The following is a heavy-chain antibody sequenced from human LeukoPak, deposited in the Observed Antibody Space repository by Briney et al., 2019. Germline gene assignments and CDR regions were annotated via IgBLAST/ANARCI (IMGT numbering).Heavy chain of an antibody. V-gene: IGHV3-21*01. CDR3: ARDRYSSSVPRPMDV. J-gene: IGHJ6*03. CDR1: GFTFSSYS. D-gene: IGHD6-6*01. Sequence: EGSLRLSCAASGFTFSSYSMNWARQAPGKGLEWISSISSSSSYIYYADSVKGRFTISRDNAKNSLYLQMNSLRAEDTAVYYCARDRYSSSVPRPMDVWGKGTTVTVSS. CDR2: ISSSSSYI.